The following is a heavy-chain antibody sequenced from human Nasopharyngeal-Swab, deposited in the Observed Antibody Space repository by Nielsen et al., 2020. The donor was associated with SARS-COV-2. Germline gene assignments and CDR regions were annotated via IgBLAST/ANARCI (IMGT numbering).Heavy chain of an antibody. D-gene: IGHD6-13*01. CDR1: GFISNYA. CDR3: AKNPYSSSFYWFDP. CDR2: ISGIGGAT. J-gene: IGHJ5*02. Sequence: GESLKISCAASGFISNYALSWVRQAAAKGLEWVSGISGIGGATYYADSVKGRFTISRDNSKNTLSLHMNSLRADDTAVYYCAKNPYSSSFYWFDPWGQGTLVTVSS. V-gene: IGHV3-23*01.